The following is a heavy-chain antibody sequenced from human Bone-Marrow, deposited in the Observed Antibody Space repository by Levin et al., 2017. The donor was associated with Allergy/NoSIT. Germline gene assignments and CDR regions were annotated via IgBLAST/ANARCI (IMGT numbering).Heavy chain of an antibody. Sequence: GGSLRLSCAGSGFTFDDYALHWVRQAPGKGLEWVAGINWNSRSIGYADSLRGRFTISRDNAQRILYLQMESLRADDTALYYCTKESTHVGVVHTMGAFDFWGQGIMVTVSS. CDR1: GFTFDDYA. J-gene: IGHJ3*01. CDR2: INWNSRSI. V-gene: IGHV3-9*01. D-gene: IGHD3-3*01. CDR3: TKESTHVGVVHTMGAFDF.